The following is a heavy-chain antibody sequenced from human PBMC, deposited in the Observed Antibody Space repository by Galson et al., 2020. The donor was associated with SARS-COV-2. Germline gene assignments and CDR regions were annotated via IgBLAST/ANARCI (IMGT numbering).Heavy chain of an antibody. J-gene: IGHJ4*02. V-gene: IGHV1-2*02. CDR1: GASLTGYY. CDR3: VRERGGSLYFDF. Sequence: ASVKVSCKTSGASLTGYYIHWVRQAPGQGLEWLGCVSANSGDTRFAQMFQERLTMTTDTATSTAYMGLSSLTSDDTARYFCVRERGGSLYFDFWGQGTLVAVSS. D-gene: IGHD3-16*01. CDR2: VSANSGDT.